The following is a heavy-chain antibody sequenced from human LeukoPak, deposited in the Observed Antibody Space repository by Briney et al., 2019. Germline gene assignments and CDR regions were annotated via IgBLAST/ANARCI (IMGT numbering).Heavy chain of an antibody. V-gene: IGHV3-23*01. J-gene: IGHJ3*02. CDR3: AKLEDIVVVVAATGSGHAFDI. Sequence: GALRLSCAASGFTFSSYAMSWVRQAPGKGLGWVSAISGSGGSTYYADSVKGRFTISRDNSKNTLYLQMNSLRAEDTAVYYCAKLEDIVVVVAATGSGHAFDIWGQGTMVTVSS. D-gene: IGHD2-15*01. CDR2: ISGSGGST. CDR1: GFTFSSYA.